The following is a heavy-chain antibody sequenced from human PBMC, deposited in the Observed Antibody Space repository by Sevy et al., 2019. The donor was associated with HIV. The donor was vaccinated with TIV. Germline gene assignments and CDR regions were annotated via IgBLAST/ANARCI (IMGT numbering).Heavy chain of an antibody. J-gene: IGHJ4*02. CDR1: GFTFSSYA. D-gene: IGHD6-6*01. Sequence: GGSLRLSCAASGFTFSSYAMSWVRQAPGKGLEWVSAISGSGGSTYYAGSVKGRFTISRDNSKNTLYLQMNSLRAEDTAVYYCAKDQRGIAARPDYFDYWGQGTLVTVSS. CDR3: AKDQRGIAARPDYFDY. CDR2: ISGSGGST. V-gene: IGHV3-23*01.